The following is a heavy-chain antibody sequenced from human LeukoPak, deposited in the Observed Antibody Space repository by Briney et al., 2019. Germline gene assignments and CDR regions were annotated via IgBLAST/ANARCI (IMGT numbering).Heavy chain of an antibody. V-gene: IGHV3-23*01. J-gene: IGHJ4*02. D-gene: IGHD5-24*01. Sequence: GVLRLSCAASGFTFSSYAMSWVRQAPGKGLEWVSAISGSGGSTYYADSVKGRFTISRDNSKNTLYLQMNSLRAEDTAVYYCAKGWRWPPLFDYWGQGTLVTVSS. CDR3: AKGWRWPPLFDY. CDR1: GFTFSSYA. CDR2: ISGSGGST.